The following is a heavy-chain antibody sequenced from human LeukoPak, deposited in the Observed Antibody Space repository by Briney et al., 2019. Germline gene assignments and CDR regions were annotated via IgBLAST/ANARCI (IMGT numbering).Heavy chain of an antibody. CDR3: ARGVLTLNWFDP. J-gene: IGHJ5*02. CDR2: MNPNSGNT. CDR1: GYSLTTYD. D-gene: IGHD2-8*01. Sequence: GASVKVSCKASGYSLTTYDINWVRQATGQGLEWMGWMNPNSGNTAYAQNFQGGVTMTRNTSISTAYMELSSLRSEDTAVYYCARGVLTLNWFDPWGQGTLVTVSS. V-gene: IGHV1-8*01.